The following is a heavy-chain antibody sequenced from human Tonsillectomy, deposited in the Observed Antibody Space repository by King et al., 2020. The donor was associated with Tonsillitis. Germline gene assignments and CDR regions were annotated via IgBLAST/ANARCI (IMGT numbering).Heavy chain of an antibody. V-gene: IGHV3-30*03. CDR3: AXGXXXXXDYXXLEYFXQ. Sequence: VQLVEXXGGVVQPGRSLRLSCAASGFTFSNFDMXWVRQAPGKGLEWVAVISYDGSNKYCADSVKGRFTISRDNSKNTLYLQMNSLTTEGTAVFYFAXGXXXXXDYXXLEYFXQWXRGTLVTVXX. CDR1: GFTFSNFD. D-gene: IGHD4-17*01. J-gene: IGHJ1*01. CDR2: ISYDGSNK.